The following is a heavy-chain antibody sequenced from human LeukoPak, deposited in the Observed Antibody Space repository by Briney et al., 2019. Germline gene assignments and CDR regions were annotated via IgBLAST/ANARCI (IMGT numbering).Heavy chain of an antibody. CDR2: ISSSGSTI. CDR1: GFTFSSYD. J-gene: IGHJ6*04. Sequence: GGSLRLSCAASGFTFSSYDMSWVRQAPGKGLEWVSYISSSGSTIYYADSVKGRFTISRDNAKNSLYLQMNSLRAEDTAVYYCAELGITMIGGVWGKGTTVTISS. V-gene: IGHV3-48*03. CDR3: AELGITMIGGV. D-gene: IGHD3-10*02.